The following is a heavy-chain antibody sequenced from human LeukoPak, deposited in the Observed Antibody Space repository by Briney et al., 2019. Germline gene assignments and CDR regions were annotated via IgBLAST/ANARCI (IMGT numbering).Heavy chain of an antibody. CDR2: IYYSGST. Sequence: SETLSLTCTVSGGSISSYYWSWIRQPPGKGLEWIGYIYYSGSTNYNPSLKSRVTISVDTSKNQFSLKLSSVTAADTAVYYCAGSTVTPFSGAFDIWGQGTMVTVPS. V-gene: IGHV4-59*01. J-gene: IGHJ3*02. D-gene: IGHD4-17*01. CDR3: AGSTVTPFSGAFDI. CDR1: GGSISSYY.